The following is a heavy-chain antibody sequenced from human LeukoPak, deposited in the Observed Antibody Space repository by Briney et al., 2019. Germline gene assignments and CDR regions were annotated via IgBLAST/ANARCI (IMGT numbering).Heavy chain of an antibody. CDR2: IVGSGDKT. CDR3: AKGRGSANSGSNY. V-gene: IGHV3-23*01. CDR1: GFIFSNYA. D-gene: IGHD1-26*01. Sequence: PGGSLRLSCAASGFIFSNYAMSWVRQAPGKGLGWVSVIVGSGDKTYYADSVKGRFTISRDNSKDTLYMEMNSLSAEDTAVYYCAKGRGSANSGSNYWGQGTQVTVSS. J-gene: IGHJ4*02.